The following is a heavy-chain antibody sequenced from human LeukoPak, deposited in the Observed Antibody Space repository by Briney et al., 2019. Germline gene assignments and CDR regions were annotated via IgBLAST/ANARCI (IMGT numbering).Heavy chain of an antibody. CDR2: IIPIFGTA. D-gene: IGHD1-14*01. J-gene: IGHJ4*02. Sequence: ASVRVSCKASGGTFSSYAISWVRQAPGQGLEWMGGIIPIFGTANYAQKFQGRVTITADESTSTAYMELSSLRSADTAVYYCAGLAPHRPLDYWGQGTPVTVSS. CDR3: AGLAPHRPLDY. V-gene: IGHV1-69*01. CDR1: GGTFSSYA.